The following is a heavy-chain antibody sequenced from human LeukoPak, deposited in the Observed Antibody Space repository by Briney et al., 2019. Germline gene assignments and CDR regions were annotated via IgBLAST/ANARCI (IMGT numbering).Heavy chain of an antibody. CDR3: AKGKTGRFLEWLLFDH. CDR2: TSGSGGNT. CDR1: GFTFSSYA. Sequence: GGSLRLSCVASGFTFSSYAMSWVRQAPGKGLEWVSTTSGSGGNTYFADSVKGRFTISRDNSKNTLYLQMDSLRADDTAVYYCAKGKTGRFLEWLLFDHWGQGTLVTVSS. V-gene: IGHV3-23*01. J-gene: IGHJ4*02. D-gene: IGHD3-3*01.